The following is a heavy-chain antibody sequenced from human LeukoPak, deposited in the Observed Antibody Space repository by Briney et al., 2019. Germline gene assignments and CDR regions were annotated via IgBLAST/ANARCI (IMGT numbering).Heavy chain of an antibody. CDR2: INAGNGNT. V-gene: IGHV1-3*01. J-gene: IGHJ6*04. CDR1: GYTFTSYA. D-gene: IGHD3-3*01. Sequence: ASVKVSCKASGYTFTSYAMHWVRQAPGQRLEWMGWINAGNGNTKYSQKFQGRVTITRDTSASTAYMELSSLRSDDTAVYYCARPRQTTYYDFWSGYYLDVWGKGTTVTVSS. CDR3: ARPRQTTYYDFWSGYYLDV.